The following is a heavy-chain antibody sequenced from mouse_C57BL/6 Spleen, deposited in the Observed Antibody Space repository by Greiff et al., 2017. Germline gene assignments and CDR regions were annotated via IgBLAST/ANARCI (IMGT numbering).Heavy chain of an antibody. D-gene: IGHD1-1*01. CDR2: IRSKSNNYAT. J-gene: IGHJ2*01. Sequence: EVKLVESGGGLVQPKGSLKLSCAASGFSFNTYAMNWVRQAPGKGLEWVARIRSKSNNYATYYADSVKDRFTISRADSESMLYLQMNNLKTEDTAMYYCVRQADYYGSSYDFDYWGQGTTLTVSS. CDR3: VRQADYYGSSYDFDY. CDR1: GFSFNTYA. V-gene: IGHV10-1*01.